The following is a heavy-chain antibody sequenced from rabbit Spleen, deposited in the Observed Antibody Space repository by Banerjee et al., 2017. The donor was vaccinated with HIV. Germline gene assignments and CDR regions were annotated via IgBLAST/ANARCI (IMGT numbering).Heavy chain of an antibody. Sequence: QSLEESGGGLVKPGASLTLTCKASGFSFNSGYDMGWVRQAPGKGLEWVACAYAGSSGSTYSATWAKGRFTISKTSSTTMTLQMTSLTAADTATYFCARDAGTSFSTYGMDLWGPGTLVTVS. CDR3: ARDAGTSFSTYGMDL. J-gene: IGHJ6*01. CDR2: AYAGSSGST. D-gene: IGHD8-1*01. CDR1: GFSFNSGYD. V-gene: IGHV1S40*01.